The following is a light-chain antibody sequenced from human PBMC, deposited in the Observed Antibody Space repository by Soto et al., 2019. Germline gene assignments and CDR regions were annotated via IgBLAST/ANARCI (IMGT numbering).Light chain of an antibody. Sequence: EVVMTQSPATLSVSPGERVTLSCSASQSINAHLAWYQQKPGQAPRLLIHGASTRATGIPARFSGSGFGTDVILTISSLQSEDFAVYYCQQYNTWLWTFGQGTKVEIQ. V-gene: IGKV3-15*01. J-gene: IGKJ1*01. CDR1: QSINAH. CDR2: GAS. CDR3: QQYNTWLWT.